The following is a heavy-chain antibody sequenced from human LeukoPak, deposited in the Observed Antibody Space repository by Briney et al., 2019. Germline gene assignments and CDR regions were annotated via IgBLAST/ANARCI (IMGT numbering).Heavy chain of an antibody. CDR3: ARGVAGSSGLLYYFDY. J-gene: IGHJ4*02. CDR1: GGSFSGYY. V-gene: IGHV4-34*01. Sequence: SETLSLTCAIYGGSFSGYYWSWIRQPPGKGLEWIGEVNHSGITNYNPSLKSRVTILVDTSKNQFSLNLSSVTAADTAVYYCARGVAGSSGLLYYFDYWGQGALVIVSS. CDR2: VNHSGIT. D-gene: IGHD6-25*01.